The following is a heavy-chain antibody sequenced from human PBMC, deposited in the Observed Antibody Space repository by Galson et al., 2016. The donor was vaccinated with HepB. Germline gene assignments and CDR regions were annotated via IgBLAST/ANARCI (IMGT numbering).Heavy chain of an antibody. CDR2: ISWDGRSP. CDR1: GFTFDDYT. CDR3: GKDWGSLCESSGKGMDV. V-gene: IGHV3-43*01. Sequence: SLRLSCAASGFTFDDYTMHWVRQVPGKGLEWVALISWDGRSPDYADSVRGRFIISRDNRQNILYLQMNSLTTEDTALYYCGKDWGSLCESSGKGMDVWGQGTTVIVSS. J-gene: IGHJ6*02. D-gene: IGHD3-10*01.